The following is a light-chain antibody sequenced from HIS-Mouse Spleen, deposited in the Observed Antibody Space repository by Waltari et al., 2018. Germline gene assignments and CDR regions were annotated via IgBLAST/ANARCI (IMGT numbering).Light chain of an antibody. CDR2: EGS. Sequence: QSALTQPASVSGSPGQSITISCTGTSSDVGSYNLVPWYQQHPGKAPKLMIYEGSKRPSGVSNRFSGSKSGNTASLTISGLQAEEEADYYCCSYAGSSTVVFGGGTKLTVL. CDR3: CSYAGSSTVV. CDR1: SSDVGSYNL. J-gene: IGLJ2*01. V-gene: IGLV2-23*01.